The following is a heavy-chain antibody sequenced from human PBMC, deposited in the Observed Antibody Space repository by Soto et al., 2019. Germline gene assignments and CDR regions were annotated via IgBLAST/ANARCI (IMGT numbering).Heavy chain of an antibody. CDR2: ISGSGGST. D-gene: IGHD3-22*01. CDR3: AKDHYYDSSGYFYYYYGMDV. Sequence: GGSLRLSCAASGFTFSSYAMSWVRQAPGKGLEWVSAISGSGGSTYYADSVKGRFTISRDNSKNTLYLQMNSLRAEDTAVYYCAKDHYYDSSGYFYYYYGMDVWGQGTTVTV. CDR1: GFTFSSYA. V-gene: IGHV3-23*01. J-gene: IGHJ6*02.